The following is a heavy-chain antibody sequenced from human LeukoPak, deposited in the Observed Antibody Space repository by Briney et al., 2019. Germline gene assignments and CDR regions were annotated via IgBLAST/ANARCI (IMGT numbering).Heavy chain of an antibody. CDR3: ARVIGSYGDSAY. Sequence: GGSLRLSCAASGLTFSSYSINWVRQAPGKGLEWVSCISSTSSAIYYADSVKGRFTISRDNAKNSLYLQMNSLRAEDTAVYYCARVIGSYGDSAYWGQGTLVTVSS. J-gene: IGHJ4*02. D-gene: IGHD3-16*01. V-gene: IGHV3-48*04. CDR2: ISSTSSAI. CDR1: GLTFSSYS.